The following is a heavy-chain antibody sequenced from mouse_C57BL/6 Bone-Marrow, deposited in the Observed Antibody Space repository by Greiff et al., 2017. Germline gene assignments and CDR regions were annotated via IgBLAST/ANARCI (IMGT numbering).Heavy chain of an antibody. Sequence: EVKVVESGGGLVKPGGSLKLSCAASGFTFSSYAMSWVRQTPEKRLEWVATISDGGSYTYYPDNVKGRFTISRDNAKNNLYLQMSHLKSEDTAMYYCAREEIYDGYCYAMDYWGQGTSVTVSS. CDR1: GFTFSSYA. J-gene: IGHJ4*01. CDR3: AREEIYDGYCYAMDY. V-gene: IGHV5-4*01. CDR2: ISDGGSYT. D-gene: IGHD2-3*01.